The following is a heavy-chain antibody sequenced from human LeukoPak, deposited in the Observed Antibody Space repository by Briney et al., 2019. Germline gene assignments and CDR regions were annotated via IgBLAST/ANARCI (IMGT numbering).Heavy chain of an antibody. CDR1: GFTFSSYS. J-gene: IGHJ5*02. V-gene: IGHV3-48*04. CDR3: AREAPYCSGGSCYSVTWFDP. D-gene: IGHD2-15*01. CDR2: ISSSSSTI. Sequence: GGSLRLSCAASGFTFSSYSMNWVRQAPGKGLEWVSYISSSSSTIYYADSVKGRFTISRDNAKNSLYLQMNSLRAGDTAVYYCAREAPYCSGGSCYSVTWFDPWGQGTLVTVSS.